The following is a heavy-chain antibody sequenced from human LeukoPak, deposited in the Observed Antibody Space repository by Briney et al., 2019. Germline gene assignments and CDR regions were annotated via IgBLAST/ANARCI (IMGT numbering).Heavy chain of an antibody. CDR1: GFTFSSYA. V-gene: IGHV3-49*04. CDR2: IRSKIYGGTP. CDR3: TRDQTPYY. Sequence: PGGSLRLSCAASGFTFSSYAMSWVRQAPGKGLEWVGFIRSKIYGGTPEYAASVQGRFTISRDDSKGIAYLQMNSLKTEDTAVYYCTRDQTPYYWGQGTLVTVSS. J-gene: IGHJ4*02.